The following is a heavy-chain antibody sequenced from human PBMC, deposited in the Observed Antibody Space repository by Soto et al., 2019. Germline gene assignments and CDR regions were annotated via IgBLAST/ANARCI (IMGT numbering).Heavy chain of an antibody. CDR3: ARGRRSYGRHDAFDI. CDR2: INHSGST. Sequence: QVQLQQWGAGLLKPSETLSLTCAVYGGSFSNYYWNWIRQPPGKGLEWIGEINHSGSTNYNPSLKSRVTISVDTSKNQFSLKLSSVTAADTAVYYCARGRRSYGRHDAFDIWGQGTMVTVSS. J-gene: IGHJ3*02. CDR1: GGSFSNYY. V-gene: IGHV4-34*01. D-gene: IGHD5-18*01.